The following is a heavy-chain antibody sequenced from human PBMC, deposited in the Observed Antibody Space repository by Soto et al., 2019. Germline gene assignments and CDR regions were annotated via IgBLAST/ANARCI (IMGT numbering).Heavy chain of an antibody. Sequence: PGESLKISCKGSGYSFTSYWIGWVRQMPGKGLEWMGIIYPGDSDTRYSPSFQGQVTISADKSISTAYLQWSSLKASDTAMYYCASYISSRWYLGGQYGMDVWGQGTTVPVSS. CDR1: GYSFTSYW. CDR3: ASYISSRWYLGGQYGMDV. D-gene: IGHD6-13*01. J-gene: IGHJ6*02. CDR2: IYPGDSDT. V-gene: IGHV5-51*01.